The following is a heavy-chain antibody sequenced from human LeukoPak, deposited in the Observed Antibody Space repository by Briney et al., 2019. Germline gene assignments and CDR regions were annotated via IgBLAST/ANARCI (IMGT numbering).Heavy chain of an antibody. CDR1: GFIFSTCS. CDR2: ISSTSGNK. CDR3: ARALADSRGYYLGFDY. J-gene: IGHJ4*02. D-gene: IGHD3-22*01. V-gene: IGHV3-21*01. Sequence: GGSLRLSCTASGFIFSTCSMIWVRQAPGKGLEWVSSISSTSGNKYYADSVKGRFTISRDNAKNSLYLQMNSLRAEDTAVYYCARALADSRGYYLGFDYWGQGTPVTVSS.